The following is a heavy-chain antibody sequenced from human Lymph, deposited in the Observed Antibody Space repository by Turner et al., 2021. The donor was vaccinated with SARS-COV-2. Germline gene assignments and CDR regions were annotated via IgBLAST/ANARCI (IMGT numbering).Heavy chain of an antibody. D-gene: IGHD1-7*01. CDR2: IKSKTDDGTT. Sequence: EVQLVESGGGLVKPGGSIRLYCSASGFTLSYAWMSWVRQAPGKGLEWVGRIKSKTDDGTTDYAAPVKGRFTISRNDSKNTLYLQMNSLKTEDTAVYYCTTGWFTGTYGDYFDYWGQGTLVTVS. V-gene: IGHV3-15*01. J-gene: IGHJ4*02. CDR3: TTGWFTGTYGDYFDY. CDR1: GFTLSYAW.